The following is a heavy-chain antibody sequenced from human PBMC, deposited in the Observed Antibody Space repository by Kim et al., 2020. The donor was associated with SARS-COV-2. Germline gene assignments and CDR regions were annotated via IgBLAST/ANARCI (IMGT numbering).Heavy chain of an antibody. D-gene: IGHD1-26*01. V-gene: IGHV4-59*01. CDR1: GGSIRSYY. CDR3: ARRVGGTFYFDY. Sequence: SETLSLTCTVSGGSIRSYYWSWIRQPPGKGLEWIGYIYDSGRTNYNPSLKSRLTISVDTSKNQFSLKLSSVTAADTAVYYCARRVGGTFYFDYWGQGTLATVSS. CDR2: IYDSGRT. J-gene: IGHJ4*02.